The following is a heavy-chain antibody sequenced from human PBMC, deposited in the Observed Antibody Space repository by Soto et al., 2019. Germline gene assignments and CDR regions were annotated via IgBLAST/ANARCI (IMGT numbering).Heavy chain of an antibody. J-gene: IGHJ6*02. CDR1: GFTFSTYA. Sequence: HPGGSLRLSCAASGFTFSTYAMSWVRQAPGKGLEWVSGISGSGGSTYYADSVKGRFTISRDNSKNTLYLQMNSLRAEDTAVYYCAKEIGSGSHYFPNYYYGMDVWGQGTTVTVSS. CDR2: ISGSGGST. V-gene: IGHV3-23*01. D-gene: IGHD3-10*01. CDR3: AKEIGSGSHYFPNYYYGMDV.